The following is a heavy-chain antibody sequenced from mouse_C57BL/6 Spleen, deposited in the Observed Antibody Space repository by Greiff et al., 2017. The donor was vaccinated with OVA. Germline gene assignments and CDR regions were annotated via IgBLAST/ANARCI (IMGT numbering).Heavy chain of an antibody. Sequence: QVQLQQSGPELVKPGASVKLSCKASGYAFSSSWMNWVKQRPGKGLEWIGRIYPGDGATNYNGKFKGKATLTADKSSSTAYMQLSSLTSEDSAVYFFVDDYDVGFDYWGQGTTLTVSS. CDR2: IYPGDGAT. CDR3: VDDYDVGFDY. V-gene: IGHV1-82*01. J-gene: IGHJ2*01. CDR1: GYAFSSSW. D-gene: IGHD2-4*01.